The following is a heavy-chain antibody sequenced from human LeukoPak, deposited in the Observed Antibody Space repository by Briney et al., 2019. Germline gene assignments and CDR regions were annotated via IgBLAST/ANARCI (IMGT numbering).Heavy chain of an antibody. D-gene: IGHD3-22*01. J-gene: IGHJ4*02. V-gene: IGHV3-23*01. CDR1: GFAFGNFA. CDR3: ARDLGPFTMIVVAPVGPFDY. CDR2: IGGSGAGT. Sequence: GGSLRLSCEVSGFAFGNFAMSWVRQAPGKRLEWVSGIGGSGAGTYYGDSVKGRFTISRDNSKNTLYLQMNSLRAEDTAVYYCARDLGPFTMIVVAPVGPFDYWGQGTLVTVSS.